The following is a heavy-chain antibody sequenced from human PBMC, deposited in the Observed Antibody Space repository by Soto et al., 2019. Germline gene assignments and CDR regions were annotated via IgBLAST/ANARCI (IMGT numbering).Heavy chain of an antibody. V-gene: IGHV5-10-1*01. Sequence: ESLNISCKGSGYSFTSYWISWVRQMPGKGLEWMGRVDPSDSYTNYSPSFQDHVTISADKSVGTAYLQWGSLKASDTAMYYCARHGQRYSYGYSHGMDLWGQETTVTVSS. D-gene: IGHD5-18*01. J-gene: IGHJ6*02. CDR3: ARHGQRYSYGYSHGMDL. CDR2: VDPSDSYT. CDR1: GYSFTSYW.